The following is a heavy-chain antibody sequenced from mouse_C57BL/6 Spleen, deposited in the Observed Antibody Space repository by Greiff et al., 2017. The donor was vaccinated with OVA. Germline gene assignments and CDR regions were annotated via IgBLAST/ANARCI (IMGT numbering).Heavy chain of an antibody. V-gene: IGHV1-50*01. CDR2: IDPSDSYT. D-gene: IGHD2-1*01. CDR1: GYTFTSYW. CDR3: AKGIYYGNSSYWYFDV. J-gene: IGHJ1*03. Sequence: QVQLQQPGAELVKPGASVKLSCKASGYTFTSYWMQWVKQRPGQGLEWIGEIDPSDSYTNYNQKFKGKATLTVDTSSSTAYMQLSSLTSEDSAVYYCAKGIYYGNSSYWYFDVWGTGTTVTVSS.